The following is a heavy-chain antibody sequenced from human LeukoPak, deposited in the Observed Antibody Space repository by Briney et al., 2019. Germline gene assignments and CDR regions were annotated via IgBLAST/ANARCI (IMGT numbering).Heavy chain of an antibody. J-gene: IGHJ5*01. Sequence: PWGSLRLSCAASGFTFNYFAMHWVRQAPGKGLEWVSGISATGDGTYYAASVKGRFTMSRDNFKNTLYLQMNSLRDEDTAVYYCAKDADYDFVTGCFDSWGQGTLVTVSS. CDR2: ISATGDGT. D-gene: IGHD3-9*01. CDR3: AKDADYDFVTGCFDS. CDR1: GFTFNYFA. V-gene: IGHV3-23*01.